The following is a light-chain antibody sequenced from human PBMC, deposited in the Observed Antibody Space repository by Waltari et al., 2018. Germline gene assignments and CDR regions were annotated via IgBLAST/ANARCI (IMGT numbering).Light chain of an antibody. Sequence: GMTQSPLSLPVPPGEPASISCRPTQSLLHSNGYNYLDWYLQKPGQSPRLLIYLGSNRASGVPDRFSGSGSGTDFTLKISRVEAEDVGVYYCMQALQTLLTFGGGTKVEIK. V-gene: IGKV2-28*01. CDR3: MQALQTLLT. CDR2: LGS. CDR1: QSLLHSNGYNY. J-gene: IGKJ4*01.